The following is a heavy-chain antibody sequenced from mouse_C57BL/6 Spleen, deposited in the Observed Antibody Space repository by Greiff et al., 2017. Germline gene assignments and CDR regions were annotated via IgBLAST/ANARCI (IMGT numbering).Heavy chain of an antibody. CDR2: INPNNGGT. Sequence: EVQLQQSGPELVKPGASVKIPCKASGYTFTDYNMDWVKQSHGKSLEWIGDINPNNGGTIYNQKFKGKATLTADKSSSTAYMELRSLTSEDTAVYYCARRNYGSSYIDYAMDYWGQGTSVTVSS. J-gene: IGHJ4*01. D-gene: IGHD1-1*01. CDR1: GYTFTDYN. V-gene: IGHV1-18*01. CDR3: ARRNYGSSYIDYAMDY.